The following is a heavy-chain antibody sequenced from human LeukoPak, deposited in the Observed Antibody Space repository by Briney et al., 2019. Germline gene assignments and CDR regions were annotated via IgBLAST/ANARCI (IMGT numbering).Heavy chain of an antibody. V-gene: IGHV3-30*02. CDR1: GFTFSSYG. Sequence: GGSLRLSCAASGFTFSSYGMHWVRQAPGKGLEWVAFIRYDGSNKYYADSVKGRFTISRDNSKNTLYLQMNSLRAEDTAVYYCAKDEKILWFGELYYFDYWGQGTLVTVSS. D-gene: IGHD3-10*01. J-gene: IGHJ4*02. CDR3: AKDEKILWFGELYYFDY. CDR2: IRYDGSNK.